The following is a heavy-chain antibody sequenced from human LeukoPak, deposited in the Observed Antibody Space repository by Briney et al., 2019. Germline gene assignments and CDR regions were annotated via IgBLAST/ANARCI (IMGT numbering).Heavy chain of an antibody. CDR1: GFTFSNFW. CDR3: TRVNNRYSDF. Sequence: PGGSLRLSCAASGFTFSNFWMTWVRQAPGKGLEWVAHTRQDGVEKYYVDSVRGRFTISRDNAKNSMNLQMNGLRVEDTAVYYCTRVNNRYSDFWSQGSLVIVSS. CDR2: TRQDGVEK. V-gene: IGHV3-7*01. J-gene: IGHJ4*02. D-gene: IGHD2-15*01.